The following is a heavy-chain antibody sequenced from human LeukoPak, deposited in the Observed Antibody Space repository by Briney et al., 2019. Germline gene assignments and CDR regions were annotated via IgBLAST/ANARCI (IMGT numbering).Heavy chain of an antibody. D-gene: IGHD3-16*02. CDR2: FDPEDGET. J-gene: IGHJ4*02. CDR1: GYTLTELS. Sequence: EASVKVSCKVSGYTLTELSMHWVRQAPGKGLEWMGGFDPEDGETIYAQKFQGRVTMTEDTSTDTAYMELSSLRSEDTAVYYCATARFTFGGVIVMPFDYWGQGTLVTVSS. CDR3: ATARFTFGGVIVMPFDY. V-gene: IGHV1-24*01.